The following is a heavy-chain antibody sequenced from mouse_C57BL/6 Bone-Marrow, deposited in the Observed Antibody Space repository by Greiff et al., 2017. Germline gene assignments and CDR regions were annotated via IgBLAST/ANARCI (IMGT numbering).Heavy chain of an antibody. CDR2: ISSGGSYT. D-gene: IGHD2-5*01. J-gene: IGHJ4*01. V-gene: IGHV5-6*02. CDR3: AILAGSNPYYYAMDY. CDR1: GFTFSSSG. Sequence: EVMLVESGGDLVKPGGSLKLSCAASGFTFSSSGMSWVRQTPDKRLEWVATISSGGSYTYYPDSVKGRFTISRDNAKNTLYLQMSSLKSEDTAMYYCAILAGSNPYYYAMDYWGQGTSVTVSS.